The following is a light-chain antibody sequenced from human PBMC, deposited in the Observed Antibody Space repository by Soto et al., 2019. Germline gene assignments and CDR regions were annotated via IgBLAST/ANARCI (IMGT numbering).Light chain of an antibody. V-gene: IGLV2-14*03. Sequence: QSVLTQPASVSGSPGQSITISCTGSSSDIGGNNFVSWYQQHPGKAPTIMIYDVSNRPSGVSNRFSGSKSGNTASLTISGLQAEDEADYYCSSYTTRATRVFGGGTQLTVL. CDR2: DVS. J-gene: IGLJ3*02. CDR1: SSDIGGNNF. CDR3: SSYTTRATRV.